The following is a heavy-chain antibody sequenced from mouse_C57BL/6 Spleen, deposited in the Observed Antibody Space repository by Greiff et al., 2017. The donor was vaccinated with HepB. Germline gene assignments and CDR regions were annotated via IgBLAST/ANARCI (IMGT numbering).Heavy chain of an antibody. J-gene: IGHJ1*01. CDR3: ARGITPVVARYWYFDV. D-gene: IGHD1-1*01. CDR1: GFTFSDYG. Sequence: EVQGVESGGGLVKPGGSLKLSCAAPGFTFSDYGMYWVRQAPEKGLEWVAYISSGSSTIYYADTVKGRFTISRDNAKNTLFLQMTSLRSEDTAMYYCARGITPVVARYWYFDVWGEGTTVTVSS. V-gene: IGHV5-17*01. CDR2: ISSGSSTI.